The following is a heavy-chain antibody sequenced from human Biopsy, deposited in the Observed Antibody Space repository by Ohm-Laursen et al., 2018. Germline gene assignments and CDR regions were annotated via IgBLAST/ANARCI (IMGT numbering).Heavy chain of an antibody. D-gene: IGHD2-15*01. Sequence: SETLSLTWVVYGKTFSDHYWSWIRQPPGKGLEWIGQINQSGRTNYNPSLKSRVNISADKSNNQFSLKLTSVTSADTAVYFCGNEVHGRDYWGLGALVTVSS. CDR1: GKTFSDHY. CDR2: INQSGRT. J-gene: IGHJ4*02. V-gene: IGHV4-34*08. CDR3: GNEVHGRDY.